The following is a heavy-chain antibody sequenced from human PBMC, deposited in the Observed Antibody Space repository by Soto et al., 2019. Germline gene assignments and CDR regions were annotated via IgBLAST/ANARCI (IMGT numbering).Heavy chain of an antibody. CDR2: IYYSGST. CDR3: ARDGFIAAAGRDYYYYGMDV. J-gene: IGHJ6*02. D-gene: IGHD6-13*01. Sequence: LSLTCTVSGGSISSGGYYWSWIRQHPGKGLEWIGYIYYSGSTYYNPSLKSRVTISVDTPKNQFSLKLSSVTAADTAVYYWARDGFIAAAGRDYYYYGMDVWGQGXTVTVSS. CDR1: GGSISSGGYY. V-gene: IGHV4-31*03.